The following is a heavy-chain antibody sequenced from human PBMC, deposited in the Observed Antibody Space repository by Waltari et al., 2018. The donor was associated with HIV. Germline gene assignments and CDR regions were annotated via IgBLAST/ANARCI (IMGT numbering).Heavy chain of an antibody. D-gene: IGHD2-15*01. Sequence: EVQLVESGGGLVKPGESLRLSCAASGFTLTNAWMSWVRQAPGKGLEWVGRIKSEDDGGTTDYAAPVKDRFTISRDDSKNALYLQMNSLKTEDTALYYCTSTGGGITDYWGQGTLVTVSS. CDR1: GFTLTNAW. CDR3: TSTGGGITDY. CDR2: IKSEDDGGTT. V-gene: IGHV3-15*01. J-gene: IGHJ4*02.